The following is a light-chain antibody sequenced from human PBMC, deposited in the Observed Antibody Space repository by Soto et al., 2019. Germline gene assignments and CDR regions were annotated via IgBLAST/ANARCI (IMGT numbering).Light chain of an antibody. CDR3: FSYSCSSTLG. J-gene: IGLJ2*01. V-gene: IGLV2-14*03. CDR1: SSDVGGYNF. CDR2: NVY. Sequence: QSALTQPASVSGSPGQSITISCTGTSSDVGGYNFVSWYQQHPGKAPKLMLYNVYDRPSGISHRCSGSRSGNTAPLTISGLQAEGEAHYYCFSYSCSSTLGFGGGTKLTVL.